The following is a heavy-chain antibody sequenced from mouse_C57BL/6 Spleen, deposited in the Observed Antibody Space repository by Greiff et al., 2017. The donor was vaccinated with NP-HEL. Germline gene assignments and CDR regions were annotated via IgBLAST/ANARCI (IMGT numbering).Heavy chain of an antibody. V-gene: IGHV1-47*01. CDR3: ARGIYYDDDGAMDY. D-gene: IGHD2-4*01. CDR1: GYPFTTYP. CDR2: FHPYNDDT. Sequence: QVQLQQSGAELVKPGASVKMSCTASGYPFTTYPIEWMKQNHGKSLEWIGNFHPYNDDTKYNEKFKGKATLTVEKSSSTVYLELSRLTSDDSAVYYCARGIYYDDDGAMDYWGQGTSVTVSS. J-gene: IGHJ4*01.